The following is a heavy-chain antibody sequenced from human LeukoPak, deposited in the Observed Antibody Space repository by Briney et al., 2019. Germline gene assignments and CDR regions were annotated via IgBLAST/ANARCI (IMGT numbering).Heavy chain of an antibody. D-gene: IGHD1-26*01. Sequence: GGSLRLSCAASRFTFSSYSMNWVRQAPGKGLEWVSYISSSSSTIYYADSVKGRFTISRDNAKKSLYLQMNSLGAEDTAVYYCARDPYSGNYGNYYYYYMDVWGKGTTVTISS. CDR2: ISSSSSTI. CDR3: ARDPYSGNYGNYYYYYMDV. V-gene: IGHV3-48*01. J-gene: IGHJ6*03. CDR1: RFTFSSYS.